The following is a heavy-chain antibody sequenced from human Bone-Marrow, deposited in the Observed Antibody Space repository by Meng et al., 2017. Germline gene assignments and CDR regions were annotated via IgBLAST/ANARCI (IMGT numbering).Heavy chain of an antibody. CDR2: ISYDGSNK. D-gene: IGHD3-3*01. CDR3: AREDYDFWSGYPEYYYSGMDV. J-gene: IGHJ6*02. CDR1: GFTFSSYA. Sequence: GESLKISCAASGFTFSSYAMHWVRQAPGKGLEWVAVISYDGSNKYYADSVKGRFTISRDNSKNTLYLQMNSLRAEDTAVYYCAREDYDFWSGYPEYYYSGMDVWGQGTTVTVSS. V-gene: IGHV3-30*01.